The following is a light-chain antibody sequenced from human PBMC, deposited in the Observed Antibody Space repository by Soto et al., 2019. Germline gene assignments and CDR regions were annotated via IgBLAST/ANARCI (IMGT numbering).Light chain of an antibody. J-gene: IGLJ2*01. CDR1: SSNIGSNY. V-gene: IGLV1-47*01. Sequence: QSVLTQPPSASGTPGQRVTISCSGSSSNIGSNYVYWYQQLPGTAPKLLTYRNNQRPSGVPDRFSGSKSGTSASLAISGLRSEDEADYYCAAWDDSPSGYVVFGGRTKLTVL. CDR3: AAWDDSPSGYVV. CDR2: RNN.